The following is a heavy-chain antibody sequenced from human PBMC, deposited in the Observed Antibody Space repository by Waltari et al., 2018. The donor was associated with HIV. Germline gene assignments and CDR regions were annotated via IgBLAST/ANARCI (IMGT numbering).Heavy chain of an antibody. V-gene: IGHV3-7*01. CDR1: GFSFSNYW. CDR2: IKQDGSEK. Sequence: EVHLVESGGGLVQPGGSLRLSCAASGFSFSNYWMSWVRQAPGKGLEWVANIKQDGSEKYYVGSVKGRFTISRDNAKNSLYLQMNSLSADDMAVYYCARDFPLEGDNGDYFDTWGQGTLVTVSS. CDR3: ARDFPLEGDNGDYFDT. D-gene: IGHD1-26*01. J-gene: IGHJ4*02.